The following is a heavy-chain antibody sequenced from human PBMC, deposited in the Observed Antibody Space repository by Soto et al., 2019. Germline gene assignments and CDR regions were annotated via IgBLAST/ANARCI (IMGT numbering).Heavy chain of an antibody. CDR1: GGSISSSSYY. V-gene: IGHV4-39*01. CDR2: IYYSGST. D-gene: IGHD5-12*01. Sequence: PSETLSLTCTVSGGSISSSSYYWGWIRQPPGKGLEWIGSIYYSGSTYYNPSLKSRVTISVDTSKNQFSLKLSSVTAADTAVYYCATTEKAGGHIVATTYYYYYGMDVWGQGTTVTVSS. CDR3: ATTEKAGGHIVATTYYYYYGMDV. J-gene: IGHJ6*02.